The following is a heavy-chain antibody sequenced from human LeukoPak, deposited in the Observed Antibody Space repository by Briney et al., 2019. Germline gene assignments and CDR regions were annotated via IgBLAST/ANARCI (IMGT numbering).Heavy chain of an antibody. CDR2: TYYRSKWYN. Sequence: SQTLSLTCAISGDSVSSNSAAWNWIRQSPSRGLEWLGRTYYRSKWYNDYAVSVKSRITINPDTSKNQFSLQLNSVTPEDTAVYYCARALPDSSGWYGYEAGWFDPWGQGTLVTVSS. CDR1: GDSVSSNSAA. J-gene: IGHJ5*02. V-gene: IGHV6-1*01. D-gene: IGHD6-19*01. CDR3: ARALPDSSGWYGYEAGWFDP.